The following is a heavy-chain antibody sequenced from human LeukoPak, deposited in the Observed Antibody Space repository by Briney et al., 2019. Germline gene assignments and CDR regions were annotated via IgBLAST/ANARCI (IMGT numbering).Heavy chain of an antibody. CDR3: ARASILGDDAFDI. CDR1: GGSFSSGSYY. CDR2: IYTSGST. J-gene: IGHJ3*02. Sequence: SQTLSLTCTVSGGSFSSGSYYWSGIRQPAGKGLEWIGRIYTSGSTNYNPSLKSRVTISVDTSKNQFSLKLSSVTAADTAVYYCARASILGDDAFDIWGQGTMVTVSS. V-gene: IGHV4-61*02. D-gene: IGHD2/OR15-2a*01.